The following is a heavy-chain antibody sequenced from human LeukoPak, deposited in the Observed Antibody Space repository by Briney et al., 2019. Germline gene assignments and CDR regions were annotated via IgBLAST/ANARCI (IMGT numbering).Heavy chain of an antibody. CDR3: ARRAGDYSHPYDY. CDR2: INHSGST. J-gene: IGHJ4*02. Sequence: SETLSLTCAVYGGSFSGYYWSWIRQPPGKGLEWIGEINHSGSTNYNPSLKSRVTISVDTSKNQVSLKLSSVTAADTAVYYCARRAGDYSHPYDYWGQGTLVTVSS. D-gene: IGHD3-22*01. V-gene: IGHV4-34*01. CDR1: GGSFSGYY.